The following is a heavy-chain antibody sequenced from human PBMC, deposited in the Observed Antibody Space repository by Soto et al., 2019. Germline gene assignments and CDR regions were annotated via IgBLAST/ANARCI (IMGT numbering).Heavy chain of an antibody. J-gene: IGHJ3*02. D-gene: IGHD3-22*01. CDR3: ARVGDYYDSSGYYRAFDI. CDR2: IIPIFGTA. Sequence: QVQLVQSGAEVEKPGSSVKVSCKASGGTFSSYAISWVRQAPGQGLEWMGGIIPIFGTANYAQKFQGRVTITADESTSTAYMELSSLRSEDTAVYYCARVGDYYDSSGYYRAFDIWGQGTMVTVSS. CDR1: GGTFSSYA. V-gene: IGHV1-69*12.